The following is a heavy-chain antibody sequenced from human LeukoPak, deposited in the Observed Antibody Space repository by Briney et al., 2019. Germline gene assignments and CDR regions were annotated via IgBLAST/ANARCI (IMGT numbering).Heavy chain of an antibody. CDR1: GFTFSSYG. D-gene: IGHD3-10*01. CDR3: AKGYGSGSYYHLFDY. CDR2: IWYDGGNK. V-gene: IGHV3-33*06. Sequence: GSLRLSCAASGFTFSSYGMHWVRQAPGKGLEWVAVIWYDGGNKYYADSVKGRFTISRDNSKNTLYLQMNSLRAEDTAVYYCAKGYGSGSYYHLFDYWGQGTLVTVSS. J-gene: IGHJ4*02.